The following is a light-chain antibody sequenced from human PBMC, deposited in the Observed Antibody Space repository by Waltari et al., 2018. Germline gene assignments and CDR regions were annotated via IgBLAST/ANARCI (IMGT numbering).Light chain of an antibody. CDR3: QQYYSTPPFT. CDR1: QRVLYSSNNKNY. V-gene: IGKV4-1*01. CDR2: WAS. J-gene: IGKJ3*01. Sequence: DIVMTQSPDSLAVSLGERATINCTSSQRVLYSSNNKNYLAWYQQKPGQPPKLLIYWASTRESGVPDRFSGSGSGTDFTLTISSLQAEDVAVYYCQQYYSTPPFTFGPGTKVDIK.